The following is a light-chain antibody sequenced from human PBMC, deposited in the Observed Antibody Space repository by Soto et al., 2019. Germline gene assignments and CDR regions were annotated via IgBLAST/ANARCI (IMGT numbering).Light chain of an antibody. J-gene: IGLJ2*01. Sequence: QAASVSGSPGQSITISCTGTSSDVGGYNYVSWYQQHPGKAPKLMIYDVSNRPSGVSNRFSGSKSANTASLTISGLQAEDEADYYCSSYTGSSTYVVFGGGTQLTVL. CDR2: DVS. V-gene: IGLV2-14*01. CDR1: SSDVGGYNY. CDR3: SSYTGSSTYVV.